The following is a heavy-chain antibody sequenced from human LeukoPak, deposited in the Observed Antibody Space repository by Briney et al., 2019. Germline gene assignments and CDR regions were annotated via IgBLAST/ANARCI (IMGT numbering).Heavy chain of an antibody. J-gene: IGHJ5*02. Sequence: SETLSLTCTVSGGSISSYYWSWIRQPPGKGLEWIGYIYYSGSTNYNPSLKSRVTISVDTSKNQFSLKLSSVTAADTAVYYCASRVGVAKNNNLFDPWGQGTLVTVSS. CDR1: GGSISSYY. CDR3: ASRVGVAKNNNLFDP. V-gene: IGHV4-59*08. CDR2: IYYSGST. D-gene: IGHD5-12*01.